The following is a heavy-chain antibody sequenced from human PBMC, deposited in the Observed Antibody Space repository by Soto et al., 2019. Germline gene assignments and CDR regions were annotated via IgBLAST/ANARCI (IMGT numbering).Heavy chain of an antibody. J-gene: IGHJ4*02. CDR3: ARLITGYSSGWPY. V-gene: IGHV1-69*13. CDR2: IIPIFGTA. CDR1: GYTFTSYG. D-gene: IGHD6-19*01. Sequence: SVKVSCKASGYTFTSYGISWVRQAPGQGLEWMGGIIPIFGTANYAQKFQGRVTITADESTSTAYMELSSLRSEDTAVYYCARLITGYSSGWPYWGQGTLVTV.